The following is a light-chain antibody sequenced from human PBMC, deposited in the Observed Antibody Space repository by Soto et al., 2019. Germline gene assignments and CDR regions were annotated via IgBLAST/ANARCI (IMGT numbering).Light chain of an antibody. CDR2: AAS. CDR3: HQTFIAPAT. Sequence: DIQMTQSPSSQSASVGDRVTLTCRASENINNCLSWFQQKAGQAPKLLIYAASTLQSGVPSRFSGSGSGTDFVLTIDSLQPEDFATYYCHQTFIAPATFGQGTKV. J-gene: IGKJ1*01. CDR1: ENINNC. V-gene: IGKV1-39*01.